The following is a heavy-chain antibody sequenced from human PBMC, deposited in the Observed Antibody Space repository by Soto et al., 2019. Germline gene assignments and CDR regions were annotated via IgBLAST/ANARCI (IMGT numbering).Heavy chain of an antibody. D-gene: IGHD5-12*01. CDR1: DGSISGYY. Sequence: QVQLQESGPGLVKPSETLSLTCTVSDGSISGYYWSWIRQPPGKGLEWIGYISYSGVTNYNPSLKSRVTISVDTSKNQFSLKLSSVTAVDTALYYCARDQIKRGSAGYYYYMDVWGNGTTVTVSS. J-gene: IGHJ6*03. CDR2: ISYSGVT. V-gene: IGHV4-59*01. CDR3: ARDQIKRGSAGYYYYMDV.